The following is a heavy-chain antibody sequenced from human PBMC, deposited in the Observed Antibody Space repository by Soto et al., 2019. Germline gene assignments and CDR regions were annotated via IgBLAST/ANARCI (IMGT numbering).Heavy chain of an antibody. CDR1: GGSISSGGYY. CDR2: IYYSGST. D-gene: IGHD6-19*01. Sequence: SETLSLTCTVSGGSISSGGYYWSWIRQHPGKGLEWIGYIYYSGSTNYNPSLKSRVTISVDTSKNQFSLKLSSVTAADTAVYYCARRPQKDSSYYFDYWGQGTLVTVSS. J-gene: IGHJ4*02. CDR3: ARRPQKDSSYYFDY. V-gene: IGHV4-31*03.